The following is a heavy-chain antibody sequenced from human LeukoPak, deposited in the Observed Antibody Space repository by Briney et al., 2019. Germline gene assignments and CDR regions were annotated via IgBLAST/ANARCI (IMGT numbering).Heavy chain of an antibody. CDR2: IDPSDSYT. CDR1: GYSFTSYW. CDR3: ARHYYYGSGSYYTERNWFDP. D-gene: IGHD3-10*01. V-gene: IGHV5-10-1*01. Sequence: GESLKISCKGSGYSFTSYWISWVRQMPGKGLEWMGRIDPSDSYTNYSPSFQGHVTISADKSISTAYLQWSSLKASDTAMYYCARHYYYGSGSYYTERNWFDPWGQGTLVTVSS. J-gene: IGHJ5*02.